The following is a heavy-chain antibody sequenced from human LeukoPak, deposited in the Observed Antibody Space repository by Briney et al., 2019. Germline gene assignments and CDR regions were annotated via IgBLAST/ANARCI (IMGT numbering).Heavy chain of an antibody. Sequence: GGSLRLSCAASGLTFSSYWMNWVRQAPGKGLEWVANINQDASEKYYVDSVKGRFTISRDNAKKSPYLQMNSLRGEDTAIYYCARGQVTAVTGLAAFDIWGQGTVVTVSS. J-gene: IGHJ3*02. CDR2: INQDASEK. D-gene: IGHD4-17*01. CDR1: GLTFSSYW. CDR3: ARGQVTAVTGLAAFDI. V-gene: IGHV3-7*04.